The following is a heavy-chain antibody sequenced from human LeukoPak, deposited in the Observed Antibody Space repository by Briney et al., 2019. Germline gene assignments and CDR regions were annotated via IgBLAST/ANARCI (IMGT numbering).Heavy chain of an antibody. CDR2: IKEDGSDK. CDR3: ATSLTVKDY. Sequence: GGSLRLSCAASGFTFSDYYMNWVRQAPGKGLEWVANIKEDGSDKNYVDSVKGRFTISRDNAKNSLYLQMNSLRAEDTAVYYCATSLTVKDYWGQGALVTVSS. CDR1: GFTFSDYY. D-gene: IGHD4-17*01. J-gene: IGHJ4*02. V-gene: IGHV3-7*01.